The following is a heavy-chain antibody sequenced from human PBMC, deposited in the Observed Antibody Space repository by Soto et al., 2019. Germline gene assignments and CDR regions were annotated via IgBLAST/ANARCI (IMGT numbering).Heavy chain of an antibody. D-gene: IGHD6-6*01. CDR2: IYSGGST. Sequence: EVQLVETGGGLIQPGGSLRLSCAASGFTVSSNYMSWVRQAPGKGLEWVSVIYSGGSTYYADSVKGRFTISRDNSKNTLYLQMNSLRAEDTAVYYCARNQLVRSAENYYYYYGMDVWGQGTTVTVSS. J-gene: IGHJ6*02. CDR3: ARNQLVRSAENYYYYYGMDV. CDR1: GFTVSSNY. V-gene: IGHV3-53*02.